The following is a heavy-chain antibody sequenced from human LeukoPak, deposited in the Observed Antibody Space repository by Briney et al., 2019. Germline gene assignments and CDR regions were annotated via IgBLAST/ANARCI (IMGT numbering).Heavy chain of an antibody. Sequence: SETLSLTCNVSGGSISNYYWSWIRQPPGKGLEWIGYMYHTGHTMYNSSLKSRVTMSLDTSKNHFSLRLSSVTAADTAVYYCARHPFATPFDYWGPGTLVTVSS. CDR1: GGSISNYY. V-gene: IGHV4-59*08. CDR2: MYHTGHT. CDR3: ARHPFATPFDY. J-gene: IGHJ4*02. D-gene: IGHD2-15*01.